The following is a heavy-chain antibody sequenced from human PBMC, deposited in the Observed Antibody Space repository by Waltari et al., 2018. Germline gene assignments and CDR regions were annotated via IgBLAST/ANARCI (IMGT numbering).Heavy chain of an antibody. Sequence: KAAQKFQGRVAMTRDTSFSTVYMEMRRLRSDDTAVYFCARIRLEGFDFWGQGTLVTVSS. J-gene: IGHJ4*02. D-gene: IGHD1-1*01. V-gene: IGHV1-2*02. CDR3: ARIRLEGFDF.